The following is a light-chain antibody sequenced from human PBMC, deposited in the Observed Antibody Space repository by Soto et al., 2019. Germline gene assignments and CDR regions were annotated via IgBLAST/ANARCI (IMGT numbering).Light chain of an antibody. CDR1: SSDVGGYNY. Sequence: QSALTQPASVSGSPGQSITISCTGTSSDVGGYNYVSWYQQHPGKAPKLMIYEVSNRPSGVSNRCSGSKSGNTASLTISGLQAEDEADYYCSSYTSSSTHGVFGGGTKLTVL. V-gene: IGLV2-14*01. CDR2: EVS. CDR3: SSYTSSSTHGV. J-gene: IGLJ3*02.